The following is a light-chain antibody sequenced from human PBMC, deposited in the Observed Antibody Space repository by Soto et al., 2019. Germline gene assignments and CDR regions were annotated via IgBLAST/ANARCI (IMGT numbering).Light chain of an antibody. V-gene: IGLV2-14*01. CDR3: SSCTSSSTYVV. CDR2: DVS. Sequence: QSALTQPASASGSPGQSITISCTGTSSDVGGYNYVSWYQQHPGKAPKLMIYDVSNRPSGVSNRFSGSKSGNTASLTISGLQAEDEADYYCSSCTSSSTYVVFGGGTKLTVL. CDR1: SSDVGGYNY. J-gene: IGLJ2*01.